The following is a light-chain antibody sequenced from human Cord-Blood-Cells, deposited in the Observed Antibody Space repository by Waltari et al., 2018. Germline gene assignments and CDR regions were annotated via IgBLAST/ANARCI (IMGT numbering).Light chain of an antibody. V-gene: IGLV2-11*01. CDR1: SSAVCGYNY. CDR2: DVS. CDR3: CSYAGSYTLV. J-gene: IGLJ3*02. Sequence: QSAPTQPRSVSGSPAPSVTIPCTGTSSAVCGYNYVSLYQQHPGKAPTPMIYDVSKRPSGVPDRFAGSKSGNTASLTISGLQAEDEADYYCCSYAGSYTLVFGGGTKLTVL.